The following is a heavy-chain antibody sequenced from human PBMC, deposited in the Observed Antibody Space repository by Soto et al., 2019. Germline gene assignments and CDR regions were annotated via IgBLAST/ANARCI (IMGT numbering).Heavy chain of an antibody. CDR1: GFTVSSNY. D-gene: IGHD6-13*01. CDR2: IYSGGST. Sequence: EVQLVESGGGLVQPGGSLRLSCAASGFTVSSNYMSWVRQAPGKGLEWVSVIYSGGSTYYADSVKGRFTISRHNSKNTLYLQMNILRAEDTAVYYCARAGSSSWPDTFDYWGQGTLVTVSS. J-gene: IGHJ4*02. CDR3: ARAGSSSWPDTFDY. V-gene: IGHV3-53*04.